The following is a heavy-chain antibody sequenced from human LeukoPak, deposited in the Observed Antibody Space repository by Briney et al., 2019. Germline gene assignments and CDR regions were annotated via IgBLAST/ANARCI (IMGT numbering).Heavy chain of an antibody. CDR1: GFTFSDYD. CDR2: IRNKANSYTT. V-gene: IGHV3-72*01. J-gene: IGHJ4*02. Sequence: GGSLRLSCAASGFTFSDYDMDWLRQGPGKGLEWVARIRNKANSYTTEYAASVEGRFTISRDESKNSLYLQMNSLKTEDTAVYYCARYQLPVRYFDYWGQGTLVTVSS. D-gene: IGHD2-2*01. CDR3: ARYQLPVRYFDY.